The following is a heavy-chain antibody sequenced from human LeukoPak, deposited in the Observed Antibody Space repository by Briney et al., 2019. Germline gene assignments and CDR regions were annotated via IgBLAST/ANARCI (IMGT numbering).Heavy chain of an antibody. Sequence: QAGGSLRLSCQASGFTFYMYAMSWVRQAPGEGLECGASMCGTAGCTFYPDPVKGRFTISRDNSKNVLYLRMNSLTAEDTAIYYCAKDRPNFHENSGHYYRRDGDSWGQGTLVTVSS. CDR2: MCGTAGCT. D-gene: IGHD3-22*01. CDR1: GFTFYMYA. V-gene: IGHV3-23*01. CDR3: AKDRPNFHENSGHYYRRDGDS. J-gene: IGHJ5*01.